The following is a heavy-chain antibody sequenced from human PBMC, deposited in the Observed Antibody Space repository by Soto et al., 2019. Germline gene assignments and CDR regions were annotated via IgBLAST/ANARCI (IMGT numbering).Heavy chain of an antibody. Sequence: GGSLRLSCAASGFTFSSYAMHWVRQAPGKGLEWVAVISYDGSNKYYADSVKGRFTISRDNSKNTLYLQMNSLGAEDTAVYYCAREYKNSYYYDSTPDAFDIWGQGTMVTVSS. CDR2: ISYDGSNK. CDR1: GFTFSSYA. D-gene: IGHD3-22*01. CDR3: AREYKNSYYYDSTPDAFDI. V-gene: IGHV3-30-3*01. J-gene: IGHJ3*02.